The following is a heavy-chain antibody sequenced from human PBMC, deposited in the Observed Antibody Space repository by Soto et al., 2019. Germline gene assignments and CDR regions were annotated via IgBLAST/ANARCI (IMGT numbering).Heavy chain of an antibody. J-gene: IGHJ6*02. CDR2: IYYSGST. CDR3: ARVIVPQVSTMGGMDV. Sequence: SETLSLTCTVSGGSISSGGYYWSWIRQHPGKGLEWIGYIYYSGSTYYNPSLKSRVTISVDTSKNQFSLKLSSVTAADTAIYFCARVIVPQVSTMGGMDVWGQGTTVTVSS. V-gene: IGHV4-31*03. D-gene: IGHD2-21*01. CDR1: GGSISSGGYY.